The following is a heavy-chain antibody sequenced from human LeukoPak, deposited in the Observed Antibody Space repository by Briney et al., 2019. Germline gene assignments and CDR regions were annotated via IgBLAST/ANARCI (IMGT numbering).Heavy chain of an antibody. Sequence: GESLKISCKGFGYSFTSYWIGWVRQMPGKGLEWMGIIYPGDSDTRYSPSFQGQVIVSADKSISTAYLQWSSLKASDTAMYYCARRLSLGSSGYYLDYWGQGTLVTVSS. CDR2: IYPGDSDT. D-gene: IGHD3-22*01. CDR1: GYSFTSYW. V-gene: IGHV5-51*01. J-gene: IGHJ4*02. CDR3: ARRLSLGSSGYYLDY.